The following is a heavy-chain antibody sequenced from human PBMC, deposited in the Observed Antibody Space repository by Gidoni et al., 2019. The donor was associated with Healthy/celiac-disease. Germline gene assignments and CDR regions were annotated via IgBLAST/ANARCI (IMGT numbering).Heavy chain of an antibody. D-gene: IGHD2-2*01. Sequence: QVQLVQSGAEVKKPGSSVKVSCKASGGTFSSYAISWVRQAPGQGLEWMGRIIPILGIANYAQKFQGRVTITADKSTSTAYMELSSLRSEDTAVYYCAGSVVPAAKWSYYFDYWGQGTLVTVSS. CDR2: IIPILGIA. CDR3: AGSVVPAAKWSYYFDY. V-gene: IGHV1-69*04. CDR1: GGTFSSYA. J-gene: IGHJ4*02.